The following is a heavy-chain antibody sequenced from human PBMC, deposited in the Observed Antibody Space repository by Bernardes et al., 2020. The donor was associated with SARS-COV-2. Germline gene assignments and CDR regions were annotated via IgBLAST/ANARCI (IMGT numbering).Heavy chain of an antibody. D-gene: IGHD3-9*01. CDR1: EFTFSSYS. J-gene: IGHJ4*02. Sequence: GGSLRLSCAASEFTFSSYSMNWVRQAPGKGLEWVSSISSSSSYIYYADSVKGRFTISRDNAKNSLYLQMNSLRAEDTAVYYCARDTTYYDILTGYYPSYFDYWGQGTLVTVSS. V-gene: IGHV3-21*01. CDR3: ARDTTYYDILTGYYPSYFDY. CDR2: ISSSSSYI.